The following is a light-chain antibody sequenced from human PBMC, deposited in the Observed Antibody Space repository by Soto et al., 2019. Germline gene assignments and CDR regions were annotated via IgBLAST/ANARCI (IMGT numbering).Light chain of an antibody. V-gene: IGLV2-14*01. CDR1: SSDVGGYNY. Sequence: QSALTQPASVSGSPGQSITISCTGTSSDVGGYNYVSWYQPHPGKAPKLMIYDVSNRPSGVSNRFSDSKSGNTASLTGSGLQAEDEADYYCSSYTSSNTLVFGTGTKVTVL. CDR3: SSYTSSNTLV. J-gene: IGLJ1*01. CDR2: DVS.